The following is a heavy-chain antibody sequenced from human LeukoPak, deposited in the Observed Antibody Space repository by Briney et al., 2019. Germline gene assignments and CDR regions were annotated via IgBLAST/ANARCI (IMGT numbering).Heavy chain of an antibody. CDR1: GFTFSSYS. CDR3: ARRAPGFSSGWLDY. J-gene: IGHJ4*02. V-gene: IGHV3-21*01. D-gene: IGHD6-19*01. Sequence: GGSLRLSCAASGFTFSSYSMNWVRQAPGKGLEWVSSISSSSSYIYYADSVKGRFTISRDNAKNSLYLQMNSLRAEDLAVYYCARRAPGFSSGWLDYWGQGTLVTVSS. CDR2: ISSSSSYI.